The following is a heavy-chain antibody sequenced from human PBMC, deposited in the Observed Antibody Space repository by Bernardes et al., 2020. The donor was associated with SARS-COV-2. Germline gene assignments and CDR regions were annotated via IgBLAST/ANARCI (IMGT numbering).Heavy chain of an antibody. CDR3: ASYTTYDSSGYYYF. J-gene: IGHJ4*02. CDR1: GGTFTSST. V-gene: IGHV1-69*13. Sequence: SVKVSCKASGGTFTSSTFGWVRQAPGQGLEWMGGIIPMSGTTDYAQKFLGRVTITADESTSTAYIELSSLTSEDTAVYYCASYTTYDSSGYYYFWGQGTLVTVSS. D-gene: IGHD3-22*01. CDR2: IIPMSGTT.